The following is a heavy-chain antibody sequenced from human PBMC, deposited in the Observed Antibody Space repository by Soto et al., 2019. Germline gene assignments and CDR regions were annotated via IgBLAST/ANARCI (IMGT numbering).Heavy chain of an antibody. CDR1: GYSISSGYY. Sequence: SETLSLTCVVSGYSISSGYYRGWIRQPPGKGLEWIGSIYHSGTSYYNPSLKSRVTISLDTSRNQFSLKLTSVTAADTAVYYCARSLLTSSWYAGSWGQGTLVTVSS. CDR3: ARSLLTSSWYAGS. J-gene: IGHJ5*02. V-gene: IGHV4-38-2*01. D-gene: IGHD6-13*01. CDR2: IYHSGTS.